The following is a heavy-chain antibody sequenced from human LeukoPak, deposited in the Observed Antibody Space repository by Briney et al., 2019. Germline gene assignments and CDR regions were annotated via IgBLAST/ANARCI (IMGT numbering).Heavy chain of an antibody. CDR3: ATVSYYYDSSGPLGDY. J-gene: IGHJ4*02. CDR2: VDPEDGET. CDR1: GYTFTDYY. D-gene: IGHD3-22*01. V-gene: IGHV1-69-2*01. Sequence: ASVKVSCKVSGYTFTDYYMHWVQQAPGKGLEWMGLVDPEDGETIYAEKFQGRVTITADTSTDTAYMELSSLRSEGTAVCYCATVSYYYDSSGPLGDYWGQGTLVTVSS.